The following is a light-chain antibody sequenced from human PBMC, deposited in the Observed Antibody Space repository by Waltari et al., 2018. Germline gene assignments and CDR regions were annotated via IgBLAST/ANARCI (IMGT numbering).Light chain of an antibody. V-gene: IGLV2-14*03. CDR2: DVT. CDR3: ASYTNTNTII. CDR1: IHDIGYYNF. J-gene: IGLJ2*01. Sequence: QSALTQPASVSGSPGQSITISCTGTIHDIGYYNFVSWYQQHPGKAPRLIIFDVTRWPSGVSHRFSCSKSGSAASLTISGLQAEDEADYYCASYTNTNTIIFGEGTKVAVL.